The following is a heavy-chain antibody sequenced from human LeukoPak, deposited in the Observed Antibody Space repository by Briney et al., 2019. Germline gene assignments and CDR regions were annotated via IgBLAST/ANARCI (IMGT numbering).Heavy chain of an antibody. J-gene: IGHJ3*02. CDR1: GGSISSYY. CDR3: ASGKWELDAFDI. V-gene: IGHV4-59*01. CDR2: IYYSGRT. D-gene: IGHD1-26*01. Sequence: SETLSLTCTVSGGSISSYYWSWIRQPPGKGLEWIGYIYYSGRTNYNPSLKSRVTISVDTSKKQFSLKLSSVTAADTAVYYCASGKWELDAFDIWGQGIMVTVSS.